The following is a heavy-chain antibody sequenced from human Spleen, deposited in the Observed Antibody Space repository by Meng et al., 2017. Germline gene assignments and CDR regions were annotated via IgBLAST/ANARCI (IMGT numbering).Heavy chain of an antibody. CDR1: GYTFTSYA. Sequence: SVNVSCKASGYTFTSYAITWVRQAPGQGLEWMGGIIPIFGTANYAQKFQGRVTITADKSTSTAYMELSSLRSEDTAVYYCARDWRDGSNWFDPWGQGTLVTVSS. V-gene: IGHV1-69*06. CDR3: ARDWRDGSNWFDP. J-gene: IGHJ5*02. D-gene: IGHD5-24*01. CDR2: IIPIFGTA.